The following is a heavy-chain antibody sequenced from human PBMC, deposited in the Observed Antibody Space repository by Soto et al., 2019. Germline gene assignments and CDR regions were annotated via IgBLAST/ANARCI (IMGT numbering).Heavy chain of an antibody. CDR1: GFTLGNFA. D-gene: IGHD3-22*01. V-gene: IGHV3-23*01. J-gene: IGHJ4*02. Sequence: PGGSLRLSCAASGFTLGNFAMTWVRQSPGKGLEWVSGVSGSGGTTHYADSVKGRFTISRDNSKNTLYLQMNSLRAEDTAVYYCAREGYDSSGYYALEDYWGQGTLVTVSS. CDR2: VSGSGGTT. CDR3: AREGYDSSGYYALEDY.